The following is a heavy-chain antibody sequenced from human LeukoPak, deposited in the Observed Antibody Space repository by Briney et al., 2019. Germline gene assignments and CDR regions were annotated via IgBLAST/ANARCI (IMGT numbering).Heavy chain of an antibody. J-gene: IGHJ6*03. Sequence: SETLSLTCAVYGGSFSGYYWSWIRQPPGKGLEWIGEINHSGSTNYNPSLKSRVTISVDTSKNQFSLKLSSVTAADTAVYYCARGSIAARPDYMDVWGKGTTVTVSS. CDR2: INHSGST. V-gene: IGHV4-34*01. CDR3: ARGSIAARPDYMDV. CDR1: GGSFSGYY. D-gene: IGHD6-6*01.